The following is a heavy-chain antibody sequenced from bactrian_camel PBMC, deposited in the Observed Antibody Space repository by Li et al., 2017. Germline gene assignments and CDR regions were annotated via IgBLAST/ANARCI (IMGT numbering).Heavy chain of an antibody. D-gene: IGHD2*01. CDR1: GYTHSSYC. J-gene: IGHJ4*01. Sequence: VQLVESGGGSVQAGGSLRLSCVLSGYTHSSYCMGWFRQVPGKEREGVATIAGDGRPTYADFVKGRFTISKDNAKNVLHLQMDSLAPEDTAVYYCASQGCRGCSRGYCYPPNTYNWGKGTQVTVS. CDR2: IAGDGRP. V-gene: IGHV3S44*01. CDR3: ASQGCRGCSRGYCYPPNTYN.